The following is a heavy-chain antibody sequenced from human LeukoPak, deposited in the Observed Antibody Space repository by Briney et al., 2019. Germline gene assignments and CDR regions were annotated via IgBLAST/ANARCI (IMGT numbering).Heavy chain of an antibody. Sequence: GGSLRLSCAASGFTFSSYAMSWVRQAPGKGLEWVSAISGSGGSTYYADSVKGRFTISRDNSKNTLYLQMNRMRAKDTAVYYCAKVEEQYYGSGSYDPWGQGTLITVSS. J-gene: IGHJ5*02. CDR1: GFTFSSYA. V-gene: IGHV3-23*01. CDR2: ISGSGGST. D-gene: IGHD3-10*01. CDR3: AKVEEQYYGSGSYDP.